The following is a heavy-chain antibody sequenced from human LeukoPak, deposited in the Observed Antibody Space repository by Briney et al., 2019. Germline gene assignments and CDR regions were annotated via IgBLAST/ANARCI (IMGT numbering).Heavy chain of an antibody. Sequence: PGGSLRLSCVASGFTFISYAMNWVRQAPGKGLEWVSGISGSDASTHYADSVKGRFTISRDNSKNTLYLQMNSLRAEDTAVYYCARRSVTGTTIPPHAFDIWGQGTMVTVSS. D-gene: IGHD1-7*01. CDR3: ARRSVTGTTIPPHAFDI. CDR1: GFTFISYA. V-gene: IGHV3-23*01. CDR2: ISGSDAST. J-gene: IGHJ3*02.